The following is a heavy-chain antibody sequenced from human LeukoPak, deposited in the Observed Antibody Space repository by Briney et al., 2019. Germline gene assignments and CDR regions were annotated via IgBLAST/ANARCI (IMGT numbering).Heavy chain of an antibody. D-gene: IGHD6-13*01. CDR1: GFTFSSYA. Sequence: GGSLRLSCAASGFTFSSYAMHWIRQAPGKGLEWVAIISYDGSNKYYADSVKGRFTISRDNSKNTLYLQMNSLRAEDTAVYYCARGYRIAAAGTYYFDYWGQGTLVTVSS. CDR2: ISYDGSNK. V-gene: IGHV3-30*04. CDR3: ARGYRIAAAGTYYFDY. J-gene: IGHJ4*02.